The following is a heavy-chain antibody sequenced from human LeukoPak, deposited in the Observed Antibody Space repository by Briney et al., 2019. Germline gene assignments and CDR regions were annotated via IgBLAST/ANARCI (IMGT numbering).Heavy chain of an antibody. V-gene: IGHV1-18*01. CDR3: ARDLNYVTLGYDILADVGYYFDY. CDR1: GYTFTMYG. D-gene: IGHD3-9*01. J-gene: IGHJ4*02. CDR2: ISPHIGNT. Sequence: GASVKVSCKASGYTFTMYGISWVRQAPGQGLQWLGWISPHIGNTNYAQDLQGRVTMTTDASTSTAYLELRSLRSDDTATYYCARDLNYVTLGYDILADVGYYFDYWGQGSLVTVSS.